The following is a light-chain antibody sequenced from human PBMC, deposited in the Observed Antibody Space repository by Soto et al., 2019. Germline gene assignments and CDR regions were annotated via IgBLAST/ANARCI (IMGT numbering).Light chain of an antibody. Sequence: EIVLTQSPATLSLSPGDRATLSCRASQSVSSYLAWYQQKPGQAPRLLIYDASNRATGIPARFSGSGSGTDFTLTISSLEAEDFAVYYCQQRSIWPPTTFGQGTRLEFK. CDR3: QQRSIWPPTT. J-gene: IGKJ5*01. CDR1: QSVSSY. V-gene: IGKV3-11*01. CDR2: DAS.